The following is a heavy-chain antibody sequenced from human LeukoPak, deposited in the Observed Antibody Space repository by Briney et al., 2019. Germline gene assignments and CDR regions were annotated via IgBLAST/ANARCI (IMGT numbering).Heavy chain of an antibody. D-gene: IGHD6-19*01. V-gene: IGHV1-18*01. CDR1: GYTFTSYG. J-gene: IGHJ4*02. CDR3: ARGTGIAVGGWRRATNYYFDY. CDR2: ISAYNGNT. Sequence: ASVTVSCQASGYTFTSYGISWVRQAPGQGLEWMGWISAYNGNTSYAQKLQGRVTMTTDTSTSTAYMELRSLRSDGTAVYYCARGTGIAVGGWRRATNYYFDYWGQGTLDTVSS.